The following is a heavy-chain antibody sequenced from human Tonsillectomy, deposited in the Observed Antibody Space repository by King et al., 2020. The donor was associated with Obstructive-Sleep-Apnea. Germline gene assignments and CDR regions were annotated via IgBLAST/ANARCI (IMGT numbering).Heavy chain of an antibody. CDR1: GFTFSNYA. CDR2: ISYDGNNK. D-gene: IGHD3-3*01. CDR3: ATPKGGYYLMGFDY. J-gene: IGHJ4*02. V-gene: IGHV3-30*03. Sequence: VQLVQSGGGVVQPGRSLRLSCVASGFTFSNYAIHWVRQAPGKGLEWVAVISYDGNNKYYADSVKGRFTISRDNSKNTLYLQMKSLRAEDTAVYYCATPKGGYYLMGFDYWGQGTLVTVSS.